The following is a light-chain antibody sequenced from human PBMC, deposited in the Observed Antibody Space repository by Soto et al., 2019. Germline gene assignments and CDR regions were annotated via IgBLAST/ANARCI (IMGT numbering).Light chain of an antibody. CDR3: HLWDSSRDHPL. CDR2: YDT. J-gene: IGLJ2*01. V-gene: IGLV3-21*04. CDR1: NIGSKH. Sequence: SYELTQPPSVLVAPGKTARITCGGINIGSKHVHWYQQKPGQAPVLVIYYDTDRPSGIPERFSGSNSGNTATLTISRVEAGDEADYYCHLWDSSRDHPLFGGGTKLTVL.